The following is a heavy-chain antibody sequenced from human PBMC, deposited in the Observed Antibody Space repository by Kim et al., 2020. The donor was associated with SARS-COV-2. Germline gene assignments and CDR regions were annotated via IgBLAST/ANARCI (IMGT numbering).Heavy chain of an antibody. J-gene: IGHJ4*02. CDR3: ARGGGYSYGSLDY. Sequence: NYTPSLKSRVTISVDTSTNQFSLKLSSVPAAATAVNYCARGGGYSYGSLDYWGQGTLVTVSS. V-gene: IGHV4-34*01. D-gene: IGHD5-18*01.